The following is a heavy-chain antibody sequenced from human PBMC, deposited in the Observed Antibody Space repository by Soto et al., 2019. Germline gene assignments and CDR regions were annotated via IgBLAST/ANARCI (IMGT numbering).Heavy chain of an antibody. CDR1: GGSFSGYY. J-gene: IGHJ5*02. CDR3: ARSPPRTRYCSGGSCARFDP. D-gene: IGHD2-15*01. CDR2: INHSGST. Sequence: SETLSLTCAVYGGSFSGYYWSWIRQPPGKGLEWIGEINHSGSTNYDPSLKSRVTISVDTSKNQFSLKLSSVTAADTAVYYCARSPPRTRYCSGGSCARFDPWGQVTLVTVSS. V-gene: IGHV4-34*01.